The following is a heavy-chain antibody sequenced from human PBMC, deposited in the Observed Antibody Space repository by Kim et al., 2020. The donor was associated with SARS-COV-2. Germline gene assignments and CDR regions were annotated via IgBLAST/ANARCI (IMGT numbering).Heavy chain of an antibody. D-gene: IGHD2-15*01. CDR1: GYTFTRYA. CDR2: INADNGNT. Sequence: ASVKVSCKASGYTFTRYAIHWVRPAPGQRLEWMGWINADNGNTKYSQKFQGRVTITRDTSASTAYMELSSLRSEDTAMYYCASSGGGGSGSFDYWGQGTLVTVSS. J-gene: IGHJ4*02. CDR3: ASSGGGGSGSFDY. V-gene: IGHV1-3*01.